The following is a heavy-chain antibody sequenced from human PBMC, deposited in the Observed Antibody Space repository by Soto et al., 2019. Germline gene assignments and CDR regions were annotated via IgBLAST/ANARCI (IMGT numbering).Heavy chain of an antibody. CDR2: IYYSGST. CDR1: GGSISSGGYY. D-gene: IGHD3-10*01. CDR3: ARKYYYGSGSFDYYYGMDV. V-gene: IGHV4-31*03. J-gene: IGHJ6*02. Sequence: SETLSLTCTVSGGSISSGGYYWSWIRQHPGKGLEWIGYIYYSGSTYYNPSLKSRVTISVDTSKNQFSLKLSSVTAADTAVYYCARKYYYGSGSFDYYYGMDVWGQGTKVTVSS.